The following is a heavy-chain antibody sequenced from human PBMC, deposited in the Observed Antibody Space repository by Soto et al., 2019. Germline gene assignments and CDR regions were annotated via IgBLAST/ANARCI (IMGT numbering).Heavy chain of an antibody. V-gene: IGHV6-1*01. J-gene: IGHJ6*01. Sequence: SQTLSLTCAISGDSVSSNSAAWNWIRQSPSRGLEWLGRTYYRSKWYNDYAVSVKSRITINPDTSKNQFSLQLNSVTPEDTAVYSCARGVGGATAYDYYGMEVWGERTTVTVSS. CDR3: ARGVGGATAYDYYGMEV. D-gene: IGHD1-26*01. CDR2: TYYRSKWYN. CDR1: GDSVSSNSAA.